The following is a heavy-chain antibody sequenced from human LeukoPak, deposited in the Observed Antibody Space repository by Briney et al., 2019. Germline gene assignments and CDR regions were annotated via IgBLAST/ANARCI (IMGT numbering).Heavy chain of an antibody. CDR2: IYYSGST. CDR1: GGSISSSSYY. J-gene: IGHJ4*02. Sequence: PSETLSLTCTVSGGSISSSSYYWGWIRQPPGKGLEWIGRIYYSGSTYYNPSLKSRVTISVDTSKNQFSLKLGSVTAEDTAVYYCARHGPPRAAAGFYFDYWGQGTLVTVSS. V-gene: IGHV4-39*01. CDR3: ARHGPPRAAAGFYFDY. D-gene: IGHD6-13*01.